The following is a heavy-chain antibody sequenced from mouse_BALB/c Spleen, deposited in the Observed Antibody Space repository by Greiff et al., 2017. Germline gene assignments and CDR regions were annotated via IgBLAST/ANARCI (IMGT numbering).Heavy chain of an antibody. V-gene: IGHV1-7*01. J-gene: IGHJ4*01. CDR1: GYTFTSYW. CDR2: INPSTGYT. CDR3: AVITNAMDY. Sequence: VKLQESGAELAKPGASVKMSCKASGYTFTSYWMHWVKQRPGQGLEWIGYINPSTGYTEYNQKFKDKATLTADKSSSTAYMQLSSLTSEDSAVYYCAVITNAMDYWGQGTSVTVSS. D-gene: IGHD2-4*01.